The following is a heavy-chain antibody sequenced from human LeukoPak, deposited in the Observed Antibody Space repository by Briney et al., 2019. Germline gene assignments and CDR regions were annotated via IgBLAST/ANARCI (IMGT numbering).Heavy chain of an antibody. Sequence: SETLSLTCSVSGGSISSYYWSWIRQSPGKGLEWIGYIYYSGSTNYNPSLKSRVTISLDTSKSQFSLKLTSVTAADPAVYYCARAPIPYDRSRTDYRFAPGGQGPLVTVAS. CDR1: GGSISSYY. D-gene: IGHD3-22*01. V-gene: IGHV4-59*01. J-gene: IGHJ5*02. CDR2: IYYSGST. CDR3: ARAPIPYDRSRTDYRFAP.